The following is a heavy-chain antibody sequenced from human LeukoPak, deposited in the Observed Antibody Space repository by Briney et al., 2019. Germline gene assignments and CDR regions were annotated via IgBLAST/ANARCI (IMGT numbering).Heavy chain of an antibody. CDR1: GFTSSSYW. CDR2: INQDGNDK. J-gene: IGHJ4*02. CDR3: ARANWGSVDY. D-gene: IGHD7-27*01. Sequence: GGSLRLSCAASGFTSSSYWMSWVRQAPGKGLEWVANINQDGNDKYYVDSVKGRFTIFRDNAQNSLYLQMNSLRAEDTAVYYCARANWGSVDYWGQGTLVTVSS. V-gene: IGHV3-7*01.